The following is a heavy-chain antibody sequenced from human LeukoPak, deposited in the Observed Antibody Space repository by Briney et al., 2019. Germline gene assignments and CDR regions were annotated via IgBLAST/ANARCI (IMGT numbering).Heavy chain of an antibody. CDR3: ARANDYDFWSGYSFDY. Sequence: SETLSLTCAVYGGSFSGYYWSWIRQPPGKGLEWIGEINHSGSTNYNPSLKSRVTISVDTSKNQFSLKLSSVTAADTAVYYCARANDYDFWSGYSFDYWGQGTLVIVSS. J-gene: IGHJ4*02. V-gene: IGHV4-34*01. CDR2: INHSGST. D-gene: IGHD3-3*01. CDR1: GGSFSGYY.